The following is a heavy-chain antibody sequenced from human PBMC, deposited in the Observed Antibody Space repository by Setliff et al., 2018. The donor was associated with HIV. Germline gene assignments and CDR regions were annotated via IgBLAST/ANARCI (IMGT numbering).Heavy chain of an antibody. J-gene: IGHJ4*02. CDR1: GGSISSGDYY. CDR2: IYYSGST. Sequence: SETLSLTCTVSGGSISSGDYYWSWIRQPPGKGLEWIGYIYYSGSTSYNPSLKSRVTISVDTSKNQFSLKLTSVTAADTAVYYCARSWGSGSYPYWGQGTLVTVSS. CDR3: ARSWGSGSYPY. V-gene: IGHV4-30-4*08. D-gene: IGHD3-10*01.